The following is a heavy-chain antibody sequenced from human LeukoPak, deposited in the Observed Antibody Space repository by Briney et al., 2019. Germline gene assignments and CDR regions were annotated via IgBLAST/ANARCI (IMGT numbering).Heavy chain of an antibody. V-gene: IGHV4-34*01. Sequence: SETLSLTCAVYGGSFSGYYWSWIRQPPGKGLEWIGEINHSGSTNYNPSPKSRVTISVDASKNQFSLKLSSATAADTAVYYCATGVAQWLMPLFGYWGQGTLATVSS. CDR2: INHSGST. CDR1: GGSFSGYY. CDR3: ATGVAQWLMPLFGY. J-gene: IGHJ4*02. D-gene: IGHD6-19*01.